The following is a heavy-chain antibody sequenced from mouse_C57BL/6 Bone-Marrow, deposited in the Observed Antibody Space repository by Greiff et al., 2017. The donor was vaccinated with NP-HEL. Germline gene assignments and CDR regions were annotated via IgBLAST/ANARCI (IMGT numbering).Heavy chain of an antibody. CDR1: GYAFTNYL. J-gene: IGHJ2*01. Sequence: VQRVESGAELVRPGTSVKVSCKASGYAFTNYLIEWVKQRPGQGLEWIGVINPGSGGTNYNEKFKGKATLTADKSSSTAYMQLSSLTSEDSAVYFCARRWLPYYFDYWGQGTTLTVSS. D-gene: IGHD2-3*01. CDR2: INPGSGGT. CDR3: ARRWLPYYFDY. V-gene: IGHV1-54*01.